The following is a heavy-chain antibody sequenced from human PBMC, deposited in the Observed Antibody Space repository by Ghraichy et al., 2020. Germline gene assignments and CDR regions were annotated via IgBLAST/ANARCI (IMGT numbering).Heavy chain of an antibody. CDR3: ARNTRPQGCSGGSCYSSYYYYGLDV. D-gene: IGHD2-15*01. J-gene: IGHJ6*02. CDR1: GYTFTGYD. V-gene: IGHV1-8*01. Sequence: ASVKVSCRASGYTFTGYDINWVRQATGQGLEWMGWMNPDSGDTAYAQQFQGRVTVSRNTSINTAYMELSSLGSEDTAVYYCARNTRPQGCSGGSCYSSYYYYGLDVWGQGTTVTVSS. CDR2: MNPDSGDT.